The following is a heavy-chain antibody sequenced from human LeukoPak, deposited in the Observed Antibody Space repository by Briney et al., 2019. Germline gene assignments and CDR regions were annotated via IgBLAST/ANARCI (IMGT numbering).Heavy chain of an antibody. Sequence: ASVKVSCKASGYTFTSYGISWVRQAPGQGLEWMGWISAYNGNTNYAQKLQGRVTMTTDTSTSTAYMELRSLRSDDTAVYYCARDRNGGWYYYDSRGYYSDYWGQGTLVTVSS. CDR3: ARDRNGGWYYYDSRGYYSDY. J-gene: IGHJ4*02. CDR2: ISAYNGNT. CDR1: GYTFTSYG. V-gene: IGHV1-18*01. D-gene: IGHD3-22*01.